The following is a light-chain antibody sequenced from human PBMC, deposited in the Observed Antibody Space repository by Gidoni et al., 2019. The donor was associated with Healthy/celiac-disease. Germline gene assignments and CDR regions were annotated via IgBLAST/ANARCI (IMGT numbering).Light chain of an antibody. Sequence: QSVLTQPPSASGPPGQSVTIPCSGGSSNIGSNTVNWYQHLPGTAPKLVIYSNNQRPSGVPDRFSGSKSGTSASLAISGLQSEDEADYYCAAWDDSMNGVVVGGGTKLTVL. CDR1: SSNIGSNT. V-gene: IGLV1-44*01. J-gene: IGLJ2*01. CDR2: SNN. CDR3: AAWDDSMNGVV.